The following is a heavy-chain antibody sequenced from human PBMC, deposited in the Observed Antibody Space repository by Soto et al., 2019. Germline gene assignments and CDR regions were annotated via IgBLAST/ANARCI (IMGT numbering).Heavy chain of an antibody. CDR1: GFTFDDYD. CDR2: ISWNSGSL. CDR3: AKDFSDIWDYRRDFDY. V-gene: IGHV3-9*01. D-gene: IGHD1-7*01. J-gene: IGHJ4*02. Sequence: PGGSLRLSCAASGFTFDDYDMHWVRQAPGKGLEWVSGISWNSGSLIYADSVKGRFTISRDNAKNSLYLQMNSLTPEDTALYYCAKDFSDIWDYRRDFDYWGQGTLVTVSS.